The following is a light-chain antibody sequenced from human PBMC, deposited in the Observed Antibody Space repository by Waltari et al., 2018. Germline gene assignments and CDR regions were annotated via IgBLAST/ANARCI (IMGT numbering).Light chain of an antibody. CDR2: WAS. V-gene: IGKV4-1*01. CDR3: QQYYSTPQA. Sequence: DILMTQSPDSLAVSLGERATINCKSSQSVLYRSNNKNYLAWYQQKPGQPPRLLIYWASTRESGVPDRFSGSGSGTDFTLTISSLQAEDVEIYYCQQYYSTPQAFGQGTKVEI. CDR1: QSVLYRSNNKNY. J-gene: IGKJ1*01.